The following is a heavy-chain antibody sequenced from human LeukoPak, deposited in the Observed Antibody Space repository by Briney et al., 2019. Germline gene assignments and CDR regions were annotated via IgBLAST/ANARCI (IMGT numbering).Heavy chain of an antibody. CDR3: AKDSNLDYSSYYYYYMDV. CDR2: IRYDGSNK. V-gene: IGHV3-30*02. D-gene: IGHD4-11*01. Sequence: PWGSLRLSCAASGFTFSSYGMHWVRQAPGKGLEWVAFIRYDGSNKYYADSVKGRFTISRDNSKNTLYLQMNSLRAEDTAVYYCAKDSNLDYSSYYYYYMDVWGKGTTVTVSS. J-gene: IGHJ6*03. CDR1: GFTFSSYG.